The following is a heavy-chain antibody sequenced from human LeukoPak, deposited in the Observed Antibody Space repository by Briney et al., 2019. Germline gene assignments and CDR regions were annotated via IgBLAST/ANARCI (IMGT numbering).Heavy chain of an antibody. Sequence: PSETLSLTCTVSGGSISTSSYYWGWVRQPPGKGLEWIGSIYYSGSTYYNPSLKSRVTISVDTSKNQFSLKLSSVTAADTAVYYCARLMGWAYYNWFDPWGQGTLVTVSS. D-gene: IGHD2-21*01. V-gene: IGHV4-39*01. J-gene: IGHJ5*02. CDR3: ARLMGWAYYNWFDP. CDR2: IYYSGST. CDR1: GGSISTSSYY.